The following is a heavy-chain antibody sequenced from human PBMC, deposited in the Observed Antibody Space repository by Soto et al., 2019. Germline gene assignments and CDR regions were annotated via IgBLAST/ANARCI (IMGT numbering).Heavy chain of an antibody. CDR3: ARLYAVVPSASNWFDS. Sequence: GESLKISCKGSGYSFDGFWIGWVRQMPGKGLQWMGLIHPDDSDTIYSPSFQGHVTISADKSISTTYLQWSSLKASDTAICFCARLYAVVPSASNWFDSWGQGTLVTVSS. D-gene: IGHD3-3*01. V-gene: IGHV5-51*01. CDR1: GYSFDGFW. CDR2: IHPDDSDT. J-gene: IGHJ5*01.